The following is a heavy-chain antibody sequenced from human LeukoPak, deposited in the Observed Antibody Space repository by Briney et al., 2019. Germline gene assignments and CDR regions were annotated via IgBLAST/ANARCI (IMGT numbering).Heavy chain of an antibody. CDR2: IIPILGIA. CDR1: GGTFSSYT. D-gene: IGHD5-24*01. Sequence: SVKVSCKASGGTFSSYTISWVRQAPGQGLEWMGRIIPILGIANYAQKFQGRVTITADKSTGTAYMELSSLRSEDTAVYYCARVRARTAEPVEVDYWGQGTLVTVSS. CDR3: ARVRARTAEPVEVDY. J-gene: IGHJ4*02. V-gene: IGHV1-69*02.